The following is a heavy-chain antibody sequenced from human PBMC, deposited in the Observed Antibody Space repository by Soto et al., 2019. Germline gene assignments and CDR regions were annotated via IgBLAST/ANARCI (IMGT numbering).Heavy chain of an antibody. Sequence: QVQLVESGGGVVQPGRSLRLSCAASTLTFTSDGMHWVRQAPGKGLEWVAVIWYDGSDKYHSESVKGRFTISRDNLKNTVYLQMNSLRAEDTAVYYCARDRGGYSYGSGYFDYWGQGTLVTVSS. CDR2: IWYDGSDK. CDR3: ARDRGGYSYGSGYFDY. CDR1: TLTFTSDG. J-gene: IGHJ4*02. V-gene: IGHV3-33*01. D-gene: IGHD5-18*01.